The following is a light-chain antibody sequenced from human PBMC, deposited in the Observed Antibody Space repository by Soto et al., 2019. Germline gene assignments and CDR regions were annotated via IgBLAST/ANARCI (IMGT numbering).Light chain of an antibody. CDR1: QSVDGY. Sequence: EVVMTQSPGTLSVSLGESATLSCRASQSVDGYLAWYQQKPGQAPRLLIYGASTRATGVTARFRGDGSGTEFTLTFSSLHSEESAVYECKQHNNGAPITFGQGTRPGSK. V-gene: IGKV3-15*01. J-gene: IGKJ5*01. CDR2: GAS. CDR3: KQHNNGAPIT.